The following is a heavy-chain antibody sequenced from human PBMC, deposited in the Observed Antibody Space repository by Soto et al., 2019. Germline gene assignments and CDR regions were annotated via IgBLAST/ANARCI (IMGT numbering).Heavy chain of an antibody. CDR1: GYTYNRYG. CDR2: ISCYNHDT. CDR3: ARDVGYSSTWEI. Sequence: ASVKFSCKTSGYTYNRYGITWVRQAPGRGLELLGWISCYNHDTIYAQKVQGRLSMATDTSTSTAYMELRSLTSDDTAVYYCARDVGYSSTWEIWGQGTMVTVSS. V-gene: IGHV1-18*01. D-gene: IGHD2-2*01. J-gene: IGHJ3*02.